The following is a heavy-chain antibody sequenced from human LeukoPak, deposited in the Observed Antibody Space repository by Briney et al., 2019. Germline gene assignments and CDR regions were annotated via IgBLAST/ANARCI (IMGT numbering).Heavy chain of an antibody. CDR1: GGSIISGDYY. J-gene: IGHJ4*02. D-gene: IGHD4-17*01. CDR2: IYYTGST. CDR3: ARTSGDYAYYFDC. V-gene: IGHV4-30-4*01. Sequence: KPSETLSLTCTVSGGSIISGDYYWSWIRQPPGKDLEWIGYIYYTGSTYYNPSLKSRVTISVDTSKNQYSLKLSSVTAADTAVYYCARTSGDYAYYFDCWGQGTLVTVSS.